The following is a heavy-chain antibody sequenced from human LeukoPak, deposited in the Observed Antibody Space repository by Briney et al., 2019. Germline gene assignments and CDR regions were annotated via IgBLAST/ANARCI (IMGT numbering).Heavy chain of an antibody. CDR3: ARDASSWHTAYFDY. D-gene: IGHD6-13*01. V-gene: IGHV1-69*13. J-gene: IGHJ4*02. Sequence: ASVKVSCKASGGTFSSYAISWVRQAPGQGLEWMGGIIPIFGTANYAQKFQGRVTITADESTSTAYMELSSLRSEDTAVYYCARDASSWHTAYFDYWGQGTLATVSS. CDR1: GGTFSSYA. CDR2: IIPIFGTA.